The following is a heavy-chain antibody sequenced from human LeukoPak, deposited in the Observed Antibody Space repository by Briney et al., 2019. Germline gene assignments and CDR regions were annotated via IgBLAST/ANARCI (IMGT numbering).Heavy chain of an antibody. CDR3: ARDGSLGY. D-gene: IGHD5-12*01. V-gene: IGHV1-2*02. J-gene: IGHJ4*02. CDR2: INSNNGAT. CDR1: GYTFTDHY. Sequence: ASVKVSCKASGYTFTDHYIHWVRQAPGQGLEWMGWINSNNGATNYAQKFQGRVTMTRDTSISTAYTELTRLGSDDTAVYYCARDGSLGYWGQGTLGTVSS.